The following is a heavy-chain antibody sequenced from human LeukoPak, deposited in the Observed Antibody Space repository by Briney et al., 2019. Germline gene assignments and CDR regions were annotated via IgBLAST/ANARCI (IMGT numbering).Heavy chain of an antibody. D-gene: IGHD3-3*01. Sequence: GGSLRPSWAAAGFTFSSYGRHWVRQPPGKGLEWVAFIRYDGSNKYYADSVKDRFTISRDNSKNTLYLQMNSLRAEDTAVYYCAKDLGVVITLPGYWGQGTLVTVSS. CDR1: GFTFSSYG. CDR3: AKDLGVVITLPGY. CDR2: IRYDGSNK. J-gene: IGHJ4*02. V-gene: IGHV3-30*02.